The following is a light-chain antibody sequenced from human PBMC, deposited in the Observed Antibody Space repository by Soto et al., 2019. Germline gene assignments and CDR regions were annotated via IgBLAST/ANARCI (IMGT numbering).Light chain of an antibody. Sequence: DIQMTQSPSSVSASIGDRVSITCRASLGISTYLGWYQQKPGKAPKLLIYAASSLQTGVPSRFSGSGSGTDFTLTISSLQPEDFGTYYCQQAISFPITFGQGTRLEI. CDR1: LGISTY. CDR3: QQAISFPIT. J-gene: IGKJ5*01. V-gene: IGKV1-12*01. CDR2: AAS.